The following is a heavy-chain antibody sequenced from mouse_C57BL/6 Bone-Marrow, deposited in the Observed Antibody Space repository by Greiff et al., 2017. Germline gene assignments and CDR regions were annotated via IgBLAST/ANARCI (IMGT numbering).Heavy chain of an antibody. J-gene: IGHJ2*01. CDR3: ARMDYYGSLDY. D-gene: IGHD1-1*01. CDR1: GYTFTSYW. CDR2: IDPSDSYT. Sequence: QVQLQQPGAELVMPGASVKLSCKASGYTFTSYWMHWVKQRPGQGLEWIGEIDPSDSYTNYNQKFKGKSTLTVDKSSSTAYMQLSSLTSEDSAVYYCARMDYYGSLDYWGQGTTLTFSS. V-gene: IGHV1-69*01.